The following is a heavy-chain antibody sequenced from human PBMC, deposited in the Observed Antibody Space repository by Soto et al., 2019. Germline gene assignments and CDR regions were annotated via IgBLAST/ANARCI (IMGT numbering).Heavy chain of an antibody. CDR1: GGSISSGDYY. D-gene: IGHD3-22*01. CDR3: AREYYYDSSGYQAYYYYGMDV. J-gene: IGHJ6*02. Sequence: KPSETLSLTCTVSGGSISSGDYYWSWIRQPPGKGLEWIGYIYYSGSTYYNPSLKSRVTISVDTSKNQFSLKLSSVTAADTAVYYCAREYYYDSSGYQAYYYYGMDVWGQGTTVTVSS. CDR2: IYYSGST. V-gene: IGHV4-30-4*01.